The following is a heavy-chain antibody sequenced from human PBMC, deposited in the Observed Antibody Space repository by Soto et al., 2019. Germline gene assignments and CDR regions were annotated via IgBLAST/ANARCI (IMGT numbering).Heavy chain of an antibody. CDR1: GFTFSNAW. CDR3: TTARGAEASGAFDI. D-gene: IGHD3-10*01. Sequence: GGSLRLSCAASGFTFSNAWMSWVRQAPGKGLEWVGRIKSKTDGGTTDYAAPVKGRFTISRDDSKNTLYLQMNSLKTEDTAVYYCTTARGAEASGAFDIWGQGTMVTVSS. J-gene: IGHJ3*02. CDR2: IKSKTDGGTT. V-gene: IGHV3-15*01.